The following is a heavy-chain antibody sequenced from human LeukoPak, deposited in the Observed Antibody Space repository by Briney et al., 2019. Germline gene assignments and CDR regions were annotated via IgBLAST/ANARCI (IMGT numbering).Heavy chain of an antibody. CDR2: INPNSGGT. V-gene: IGHV1-2*02. CDR1: GYTFTGYY. Sequence: SVKVSCKASGYTFTGYYMHWVRQAPGQGLEWMGWINPNSGGTNYAQRFQGRVTMTRDASISTAYMELSRLRSDDTAVYYCARDLADIVVVPAAPDYWGQGTLVTVSS. J-gene: IGHJ4*02. D-gene: IGHD2-2*01. CDR3: ARDLADIVVVPAAPDY.